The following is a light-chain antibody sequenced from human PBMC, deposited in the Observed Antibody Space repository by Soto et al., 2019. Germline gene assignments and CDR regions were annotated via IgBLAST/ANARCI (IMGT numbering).Light chain of an antibody. V-gene: IGLV1-47*02. CDR3: ASWDDSLNGPV. CDR1: SSDIGTNY. Sequence: QAVVTQPPSASGTPGQRVAISCSGSSSDIGTNYVYWYQQVPGTAPKLLIYSNDQRPSGVPDRYSASKSGTSASLAISGLRSEDERDYYCASWDDSLNGPVFGTGTKVTVL. J-gene: IGLJ1*01. CDR2: SND.